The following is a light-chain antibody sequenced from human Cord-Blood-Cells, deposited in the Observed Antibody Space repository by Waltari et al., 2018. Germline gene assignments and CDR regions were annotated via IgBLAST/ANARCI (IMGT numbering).Light chain of an antibody. CDR3: QQRSNWPPGFT. CDR2: DAS. CDR1: QSVSSY. Sequence: IVLTQSPVTLSLSPRERATLSCRASQSVSSYLAWYQQKPGQAPRLLIYDASNRATGIPARFSGSGSGTDFTLTISSLEPEDFAVYYCQQRSNWPPGFTFGPGTKVDIK. J-gene: IGKJ3*01. V-gene: IGKV3-11*01.